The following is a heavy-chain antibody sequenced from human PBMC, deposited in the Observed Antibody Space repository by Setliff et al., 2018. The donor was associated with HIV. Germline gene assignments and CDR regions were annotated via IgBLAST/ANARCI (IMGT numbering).Heavy chain of an antibody. J-gene: IGHJ4*02. CDR3: ARHSGLGGYSSPFDY. V-gene: IGHV4-39*01. CDR2: IYYSGST. D-gene: IGHD3-22*01. CDR1: GGSIKSSSDY. Sequence: PSETLSLTCTVSGGSIKSSSDYWGWIRQPPGTGLEWIGTIYYSGSTYYNPSLKSRVTISVDTSKNQFSLKLGSVTAADTTVYYCARHSGLGGYSSPFDYWGPGTLVTVSS.